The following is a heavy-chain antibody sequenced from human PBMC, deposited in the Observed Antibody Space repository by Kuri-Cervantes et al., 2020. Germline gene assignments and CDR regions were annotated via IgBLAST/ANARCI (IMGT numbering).Heavy chain of an antibody. J-gene: IGHJ3*02. CDR3: ARGSLVYFDWLLNIRDDAFDI. CDR2: ISAYNGNT. V-gene: IGHV1-18*01. Sequence: ASVKGSCKASGYTFTSSGISWVRQAPGQGLEWMGWISAYNGNTNYAQKLQGRVTMTTDTSTSTAYMELRSLRSDDTAVYYCARGSLVYFDWLLNIRDDAFDIWGQGTMVTVSS. D-gene: IGHD3-9*01. CDR1: GYTFTSSG.